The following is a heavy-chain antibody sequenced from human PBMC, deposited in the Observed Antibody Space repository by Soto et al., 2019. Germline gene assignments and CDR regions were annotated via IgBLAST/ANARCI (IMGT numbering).Heavy chain of an antibody. CDR2: IWYDGNNK. V-gene: IGHV3-33*01. CDR3: ARWVIAAGDY. CDR1: GFTFSSYG. Sequence: QVQLVESGGGVVQPGRSLRLSCAASGFTFSSYGMHWVRQAPGKGLEWVAVIWYDGNNKYYADSVKGRFTISRDNSKNTLYLKMTRLRAEDTAVYYFARWVIAAGDYWGQGTLVTVSS. D-gene: IGHD6-13*01. J-gene: IGHJ4*02.